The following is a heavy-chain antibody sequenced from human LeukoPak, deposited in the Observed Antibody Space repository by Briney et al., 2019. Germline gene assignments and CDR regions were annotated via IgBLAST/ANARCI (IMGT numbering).Heavy chain of an antibody. Sequence: PGASVKVSCKASGYTLTSYGISWVRQAPGQGLEWMGWISAYNGNTNYAQKLQGRVTMTTDTSTSTAYMELRSLRSDDTAVYYCARDRVSSSWYVWGQGSGGPLLDCWGQGTLVTVSS. CDR3: ARDRVSSSWYVWGQGSGGPLLDC. V-gene: IGHV1-18*01. CDR1: GYTLTSYG. J-gene: IGHJ4*02. CDR2: ISAYNGNT. D-gene: IGHD6-13*01.